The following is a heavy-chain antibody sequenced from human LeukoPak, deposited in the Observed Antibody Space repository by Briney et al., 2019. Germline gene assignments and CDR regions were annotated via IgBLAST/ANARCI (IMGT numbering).Heavy chain of an antibody. D-gene: IGHD1-26*01. J-gene: IGHJ4*02. CDR2: IYQTGSP. Sequence: SETLSLTCSVSTDSTNTYYWSWIRQSPGKGLEWIGHIYQTGSPDYSPSLRGRVPISIDMSKKEFSLKLTSVTLADTAMYYCVRLRWELMAPYFDHWGQGAFVIVSS. CDR3: VRLRWELMAPYFDH. V-gene: IGHV4-59*01. CDR1: TDSTNTYY.